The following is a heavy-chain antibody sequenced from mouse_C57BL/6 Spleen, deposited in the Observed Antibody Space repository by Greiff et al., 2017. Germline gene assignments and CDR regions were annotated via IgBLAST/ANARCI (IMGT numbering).Heavy chain of an antibody. CDR2: IDPETGGT. J-gene: IGHJ3*01. Sequence: QVQLQQSGAELVRPGASVTLSCKASGYTFTDYEMHWVKQTPVHGLEWIGAIDPETGGTAYNQKFKGKAILTADKSSSTAYMELRSLTSEDSAVYYCTRRGNYGNYGNWGQGTLVTVSA. V-gene: IGHV1-15*01. D-gene: IGHD2-1*01. CDR3: TRRGNYGNYGN. CDR1: GYTFTDYE.